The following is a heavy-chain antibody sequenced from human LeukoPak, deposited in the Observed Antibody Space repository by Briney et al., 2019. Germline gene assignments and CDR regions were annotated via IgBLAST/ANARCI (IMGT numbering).Heavy chain of an antibody. V-gene: IGHV3-33*01. CDR2: IAYDGSRA. CDR3: TRYNNDHFDY. D-gene: IGHD1-14*01. Sequence: GGSLRLSCAGSGFTFGGYGMHWFRQTPGKGLEWVAVIAYDGSRAFYADSVKGRFTISRDNSKNTMSVQMDDLGAEDTAVYYCTRYNNDHFDYWGQGTLVTVSS. CDR1: GFTFGGYG. J-gene: IGHJ4*02.